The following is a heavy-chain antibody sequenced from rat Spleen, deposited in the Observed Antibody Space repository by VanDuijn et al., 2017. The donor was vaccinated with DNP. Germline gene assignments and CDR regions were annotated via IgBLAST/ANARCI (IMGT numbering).Heavy chain of an antibody. CDR3: ATGVYGGYADWFTY. D-gene: IGHD1-11*01. CDR1: GIIFSDCD. V-gene: IGHV5-22*01. Sequence: VQQSGGGLVEPGRSMKLSCVASGIIFSDCDMAWVRQAPTKGLEWVAYISYDGGITSYGDSVKGRFTISRDNAKSTLYLQMDSLKSEDTATYYCATGVYGGYADWFTYWGQGTLVTVSS. CDR2: ISYDGGIT. J-gene: IGHJ3*01.